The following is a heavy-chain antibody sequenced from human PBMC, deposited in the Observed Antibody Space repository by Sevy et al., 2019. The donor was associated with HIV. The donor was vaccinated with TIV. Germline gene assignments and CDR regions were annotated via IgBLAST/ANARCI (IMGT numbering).Heavy chain of an antibody. CDR2: ISGSGGST. CDR1: GFTFSSYA. CDR3: SVAAAGSYWYFDL. Sequence: GGSLRLSCAASGFTFSSYAMSWVRQAPGKGLEWVSAISGSGGSTYYADSVKGRFTISRDNSKNTLYLQMNSLRAEDTAVYYCSVAAAGSYWYFDLWGRCTLVTVSS. J-gene: IGHJ2*01. D-gene: IGHD6-13*01. V-gene: IGHV3-23*01.